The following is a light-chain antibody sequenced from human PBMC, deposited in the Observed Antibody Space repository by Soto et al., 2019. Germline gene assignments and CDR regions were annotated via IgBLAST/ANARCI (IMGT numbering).Light chain of an antibody. CDR3: QQRSDWPLT. CDR2: DAS. CDR1: QSVRSY. J-gene: IGKJ4*01. Sequence: EIVLTQSPVTLSLSPGESATLSCRTSQSVRSYLAWYQQKPGQAPRLLMYDASNRATGIPARFRGSGSGTDFTLTMSSLEPEDFAVYYCQQRSDWPLTFGGGTKVEIK. V-gene: IGKV3-11*01.